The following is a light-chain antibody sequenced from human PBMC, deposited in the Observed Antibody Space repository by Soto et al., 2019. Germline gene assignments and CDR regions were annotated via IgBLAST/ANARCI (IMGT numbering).Light chain of an antibody. V-gene: IGKV3-20*01. CDR1: QSISSSF. Sequence: EMVLTQSPGILSLSPGERASLSCSASQSISSSFLAWYQQKPGQAPRLLIYGASSRAAGIPGRLSGSGCGTDFTLTISRFEAQDFAVYYCQHYGSSPTFGQGTNVDI. J-gene: IGKJ1*01. CDR3: QHYGSSPT. CDR2: GAS.